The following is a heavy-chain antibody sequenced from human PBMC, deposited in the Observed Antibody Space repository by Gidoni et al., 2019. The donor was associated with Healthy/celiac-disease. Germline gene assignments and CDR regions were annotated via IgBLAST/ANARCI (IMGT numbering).Heavy chain of an antibody. CDR3: ARDPLYGDSDY. D-gene: IGHD4-17*01. CDR2: IYTSGST. J-gene: IGHJ4*02. V-gene: IGHV4-61*02. Sequence: QVQLQESGPGLVKPSQTLSLTCPVSGGSISSGSYYWSWIRQPAGKGLEWIGRIYTSGSTNYNPSLKSRVTISVDTSKNQFSLKLSSVTAADTAVYYCARDPLYGDSDYWGQGTLVTVSS. CDR1: GGSISSGSYY.